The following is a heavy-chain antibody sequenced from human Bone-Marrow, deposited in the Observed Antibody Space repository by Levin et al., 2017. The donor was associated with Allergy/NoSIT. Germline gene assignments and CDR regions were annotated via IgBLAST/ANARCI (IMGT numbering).Heavy chain of an antibody. CDR1: GGSISSDY. D-gene: IGHD3-10*01. Sequence: SETLSLTCTVSGGSISSDYWSWFRQSPGKGLEWIGYIYYTGVTNYNPSLNSRVTISLDTSKNQFSLKLNSMTAADTAVYYCARGMRTSGSGIFWFDPWGQGTLVTVSS. J-gene: IGHJ5*02. V-gene: IGHV4-59*08. CDR2: IYYTGVT. CDR3: ARGMRTSGSGIFWFDP.